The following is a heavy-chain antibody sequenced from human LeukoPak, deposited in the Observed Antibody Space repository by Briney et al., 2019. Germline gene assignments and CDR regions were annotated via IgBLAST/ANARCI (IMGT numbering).Heavy chain of an antibody. J-gene: IGHJ4*02. CDR2: TSGSGTI. CDR3: ARDPSEEGAKNDY. V-gene: IGHV4-4*07. Sequence: ASETLSLTCTVSGGSINSYWSWIRQPAGKGLEWIGRTSGSGTITYNPALQSRLSISIDTSKNQFSLKLNSVTAADTAVYYCARDPSEEGAKNDYWGQGTLVTVSS. CDR1: GGSINSY. D-gene: IGHD1-26*01.